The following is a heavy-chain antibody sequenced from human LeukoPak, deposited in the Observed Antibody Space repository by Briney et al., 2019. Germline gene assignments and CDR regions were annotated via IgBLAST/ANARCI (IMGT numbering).Heavy chain of an antibody. J-gene: IGHJ5*02. CDR3: ARSGVVVAALERGVANWFDP. CDR2: ISSSSSYI. Sequence: GGSLRLSCAASGFTFSSYSMNWVRQAPGKGLEWVSSISSSSSYIYYADSVKGRFTISRDNAKNSLFLQMNSLRAEDTAVYYCARSGVVVAALERGVANWFDPWGREPWSPSPQ. CDR1: GFTFSSYS. V-gene: IGHV3-21*01. D-gene: IGHD2-15*01.